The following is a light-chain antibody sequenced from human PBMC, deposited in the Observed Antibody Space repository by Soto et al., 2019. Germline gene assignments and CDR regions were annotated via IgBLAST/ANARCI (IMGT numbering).Light chain of an antibody. CDR2: DVS. CDR1: SSDVGAYNY. Sequence: QSALTQPASVSGSPGQSITISCTGTSSDVGAYNYVSWYQQHPGKAPKLMIYDVSNRPSGVSNRFSGSKSGNTASLTISELQAEDEADYYCSSYTSSSSLVVFGGGTKLTVL. CDR3: SSYTSSSSLVV. J-gene: IGLJ2*01. V-gene: IGLV2-14*03.